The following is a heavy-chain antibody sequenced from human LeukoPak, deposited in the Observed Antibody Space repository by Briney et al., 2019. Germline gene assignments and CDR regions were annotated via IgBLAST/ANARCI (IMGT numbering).Heavy chain of an antibody. CDR1: GFTFSSYA. V-gene: IGHV3-30-3*01. D-gene: IGHD1-26*01. CDR2: ISYDGSNK. Sequence: PGGSLRLSCAASGFTFSSYAMHWVRQAPGKGLEWVAVISYDGSNKYYADSVKGRFTISRDNSKNTLYLQMNSLRAEDTAVYYCARDLLPSGSYFYYYYGMDVWGQGTTVTVSS. CDR3: ARDLLPSGSYFYYYYGMDV. J-gene: IGHJ6*02.